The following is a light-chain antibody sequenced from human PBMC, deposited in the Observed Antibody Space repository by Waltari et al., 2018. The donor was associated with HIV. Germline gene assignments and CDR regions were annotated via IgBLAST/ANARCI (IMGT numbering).Light chain of an antibody. CDR3: QVWDSRSVV. CDR1: EVTNNY. CDR2: QDA. Sequence: SYELTHLRSMSVSPRQTVTITCTGDEVTNNYVSWYQQKPGQSPVVVIYQDAKRPSGLFERFSGSNSGNTAALTISGTQPMDEADYYCQVWDSRSVVFGGGTTLTVL. V-gene: IGLV3-1*01. J-gene: IGLJ2*01.